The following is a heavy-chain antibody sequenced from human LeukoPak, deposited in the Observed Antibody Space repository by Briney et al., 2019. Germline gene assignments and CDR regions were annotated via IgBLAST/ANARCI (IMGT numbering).Heavy chain of an antibody. Sequence: KTSETLSLTWAVYGGSFSGYYSSWIRQPPGKGLEWNGEIYHSGSTNYNPYLKSRVTISVDKSKNQFSLKLSSVTAADTAVYYCARDKMVVAATPYAFDIWGQGTMVTVSS. CDR3: ARDKMVVAATPYAFDI. D-gene: IGHD2-15*01. V-gene: IGHV4-34*01. CDR2: IYHSGST. CDR1: GGSFSGYY. J-gene: IGHJ3*02.